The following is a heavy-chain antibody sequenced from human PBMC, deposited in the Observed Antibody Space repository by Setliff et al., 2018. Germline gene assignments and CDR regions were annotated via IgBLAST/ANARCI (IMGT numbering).Heavy chain of an antibody. CDR2: IHHSGIT. Sequence: PSETLSLTCDVFSYSISTGYYWGWIRQPPGKGLEWIGYIHHSGITYYNPSLRRRVTLSVDTSKNQFSLRLTSVTAADTAVYYCARADSGYPGWFDPWGQGTLVTVSS. D-gene: IGHD5-12*01. J-gene: IGHJ5*02. V-gene: IGHV4-38-2*01. CDR1: SYSISTGYY. CDR3: ARADSGYPGWFDP.